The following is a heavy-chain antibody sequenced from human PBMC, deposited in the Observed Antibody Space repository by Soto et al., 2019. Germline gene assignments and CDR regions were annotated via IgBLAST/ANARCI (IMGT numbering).Heavy chain of an antibody. CDR1: GFSLTTSGMC. CDR3: ARIHGPRVNNDLVV. CDR2: IDWADDK. Sequence: SGPTLVNPTQTLTLTCTFSGFSLTTSGMCVSWIRQPPGKALEWLALIDWADDKYYSTSLKTRLTISKDTSKNQVVLTMTNVDPVFTATYFCARIHGPRVNNDLVVWGEGTLCSVSS. J-gene: IGHJ4*02. D-gene: IGHD1-1*01. V-gene: IGHV2-70*13.